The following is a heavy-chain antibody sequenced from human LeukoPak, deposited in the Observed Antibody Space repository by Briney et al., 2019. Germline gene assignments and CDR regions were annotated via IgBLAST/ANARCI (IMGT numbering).Heavy chain of an antibody. CDR3: ARGYGSYYGYYFDY. J-gene: IGHJ4*02. CDR1: GYTFTGYY. V-gene: IGHV1-2*02. CDR2: INPNSGGT. D-gene: IGHD1-26*01. Sequence: ASVKVSCKASGYTFTGYYTHWVRQAPGQGLEWMGWINPNSGGTNYAQKFQGRVTMTRDTSTSTVYMELSSLRSEDTAVYYCARGYGSYYGYYFDYWGQGTLVTVSS.